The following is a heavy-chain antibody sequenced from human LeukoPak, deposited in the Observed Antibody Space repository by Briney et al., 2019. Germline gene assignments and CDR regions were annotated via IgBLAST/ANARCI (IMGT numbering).Heavy chain of an antibody. Sequence: CGSLTVSCAASGLTFSSYAMSWVRRAPGKGLEWVSAISGSGRSTYYADSVKGRFTISRDNSKNTVYLQMNSLRVEDTAVYYCARGDGVYVYWGQGSLVSVSS. CDR1: GLTFSSYA. CDR2: ISGSGRST. CDR3: ARGDGVYVY. V-gene: IGHV3-23*01. J-gene: IGHJ4*02. D-gene: IGHD5/OR15-5a*01.